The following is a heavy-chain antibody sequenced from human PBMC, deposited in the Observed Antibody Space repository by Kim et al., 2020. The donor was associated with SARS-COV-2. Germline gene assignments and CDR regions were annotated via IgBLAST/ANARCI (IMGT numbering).Heavy chain of an antibody. J-gene: IGHJ4*02. CDR2: IYYSGST. Sequence: SETLSLTCTVSGGSISSSSYYWGWIRQPPGKGLEWIGSIYYSGSTYYNPSLKSRVTISVDTSKNQFSLKLSSVTAADTAVYYCARRRRVSSPYDYWGQGTLVTVSS. D-gene: IGHD6-13*01. CDR1: GGSISSSSYY. CDR3: ARRRRVSSPYDY. V-gene: IGHV4-39*01.